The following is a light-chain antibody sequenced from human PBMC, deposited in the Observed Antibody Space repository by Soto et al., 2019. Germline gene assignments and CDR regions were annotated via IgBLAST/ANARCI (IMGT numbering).Light chain of an antibody. CDR2: RNS. J-gene: IGLJ2*01. CDR3: AAWDDSLSGQVI. V-gene: IGLV1-47*01. CDR1: SSNLGSNQ. Sequence: QSVLTQPPSASGTPGQRVTISCSGSSSNLGSNQVYWYQHLPGTAPKLLIYRNSQRPSGVPARFSGSKSGTSASLAVSGLRSEDEGDYYCAAWDDSLSGQVIFGGGTKLTVL.